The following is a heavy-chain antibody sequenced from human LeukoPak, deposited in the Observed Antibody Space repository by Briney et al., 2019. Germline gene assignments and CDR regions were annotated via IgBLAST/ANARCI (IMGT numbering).Heavy chain of an antibody. CDR1: GFTFSSYS. CDR2: ISSSSSYI. V-gene: IGHV3-21*01. J-gene: IGHJ4*02. Sequence: PGGSLRLSCAASGFTFSSYSMNWVRQAPGKGLEWVSSISSSSSYIYYADSVKGRFTISRDNAKNSLYLQMNGLRAEDTAVYHCARDGPELSFDYWGQGTLVTVSS. D-gene: IGHD1-26*01. CDR3: ARDGPELSFDY.